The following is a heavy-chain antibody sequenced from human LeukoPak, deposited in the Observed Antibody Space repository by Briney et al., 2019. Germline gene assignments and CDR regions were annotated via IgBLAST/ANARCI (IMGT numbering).Heavy chain of an antibody. Sequence: GASVKVSCKASGYTFTSYGISWVRQAPGQGLEWMGWISAYNGNTNYAQKLQGRVTMTTDTSTSTAYMELRSLRSDDTAVYYCARGGCSSTSCYPPYNWFDPWGQGTLVTVSS. CDR2: ISAYNGNT. V-gene: IGHV1-18*01. CDR3: ARGGCSSTSCYPPYNWFDP. CDR1: GYTFTSYG. J-gene: IGHJ5*02. D-gene: IGHD2-2*01.